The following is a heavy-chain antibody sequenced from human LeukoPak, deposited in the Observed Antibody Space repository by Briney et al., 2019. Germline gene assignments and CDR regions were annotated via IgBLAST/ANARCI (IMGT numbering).Heavy chain of an antibody. CDR2: VYPGGST. J-gene: IGHJ4*02. D-gene: IGHD3-9*01. CDR1: GGSISTYY. CDR3: ARAIRGYDILTGYSYYFDY. V-gene: IGHV4-4*07. Sequence: PSETLSLTCTVSGGSISTYYWSWIRQSAGKGLEWIGRVYPGGSTKYNPSLQSRVTMSADTSKNQFSLRVTSVTAADTAVYYCARAIRGYDILTGYSYYFDYWGQGTLVTVSS.